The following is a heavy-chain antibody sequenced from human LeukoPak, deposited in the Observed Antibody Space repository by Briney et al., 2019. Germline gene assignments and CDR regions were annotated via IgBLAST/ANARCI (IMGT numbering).Heavy chain of an antibody. J-gene: IGHJ3*02. CDR1: GYTFTGYY. D-gene: IGHD6-19*01. CDR2: INPNSGGT. CDR3: ARDRVREKPIAVAGTAETNAFDI. V-gene: IGHV1-2*02. Sequence: AASVKVSCKASGYTFTGYYMHWVRQAPGQGLEWMGWINPNSGGTNYAQKFQGRVTMTRDTSISTAYMELSRLRSDDTAVYYCARDRVREKPIAVAGTAETNAFDIWGQGTMVTVSS.